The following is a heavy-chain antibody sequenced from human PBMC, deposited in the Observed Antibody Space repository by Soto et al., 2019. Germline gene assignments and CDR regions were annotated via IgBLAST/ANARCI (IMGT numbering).Heavy chain of an antibody. V-gene: IGHV4-4*02. D-gene: IGHD2-8*01. Sequence: QVQLQESGPGLVKPSGTLSLTCAVSSGAIDTTNWWSWVSQPPGTGLEWIGEIFHSGNTYYNPSLASRVTISVDTSKNQFSLNLRSVTAADTAVYYCARRTWGMDVWGQGTTVTVSS. J-gene: IGHJ6*02. CDR3: ARRTWGMDV. CDR1: SGAIDTTNW. CDR2: IFHSGNT.